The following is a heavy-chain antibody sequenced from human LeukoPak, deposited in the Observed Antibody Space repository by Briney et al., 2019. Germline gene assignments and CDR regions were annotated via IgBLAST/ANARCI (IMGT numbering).Heavy chain of an antibody. Sequence: GGSLRLSCSASGFPFSSYAMHWVRQAPGKGLEYVSAISSNGGSTYYADSVKGRFTISRDNSKNTPYLQMSSLRAEDTAVYYCVKVGIVATIGVDYWGQGTLVTVSS. D-gene: IGHD5-12*01. CDR1: GFPFSSYA. CDR3: VKVGIVATIGVDY. CDR2: ISSNGGST. J-gene: IGHJ4*02. V-gene: IGHV3-64D*09.